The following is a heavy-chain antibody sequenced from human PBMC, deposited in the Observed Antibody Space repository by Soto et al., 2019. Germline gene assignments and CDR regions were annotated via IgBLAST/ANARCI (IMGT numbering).Heavy chain of an antibody. CDR3: ARDPLYYDILTGPNWFDP. Sequence: ASVKVSCKASGYTFTSYAMHWVRQAPGQRLEWMGWINAGNGNTKYSQKFQGRVTITRDTSASTAYMELSSLRSEDTAVYYCARDPLYYDILTGPNWFDPWGQGTLVTVSS. V-gene: IGHV1-3*01. J-gene: IGHJ5*02. CDR1: GYTFTSYA. D-gene: IGHD3-9*01. CDR2: INAGNGNT.